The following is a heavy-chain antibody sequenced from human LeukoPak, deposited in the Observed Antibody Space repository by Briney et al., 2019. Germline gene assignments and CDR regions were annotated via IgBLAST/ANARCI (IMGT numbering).Heavy chain of an antibody. CDR2: ISGSGGST. J-gene: IGHJ4*02. Sequence: GGSRRLSCAAAGFTFSSYAMSWVRQAPGKGLEWVSAISGSGGSTYYADSGKGRFTISRDNSKTTLYLQMNSLRAEDTAVYYCAKDQLVVVVPAAIAFDFWGQGTLVTVFS. CDR3: AKDQLVVVVPAAIAFDF. D-gene: IGHD2-2*01. CDR1: GFTFSSYA. V-gene: IGHV3-23*01.